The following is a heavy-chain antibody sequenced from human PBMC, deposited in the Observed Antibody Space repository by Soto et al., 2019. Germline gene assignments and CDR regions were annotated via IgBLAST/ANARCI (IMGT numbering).Heavy chain of an antibody. D-gene: IGHD3-10*01. V-gene: IGHV4-34*01. CDR2: INDSGST. CDR3: ARVLLVWFGELSRRGGYYYYMDV. J-gene: IGHJ6*03. Sequence: QVQLQQWGAGLLKPSETLSLTCAVYGGSFSGYYWSWIRQTPGKGLEWIGEINDSGSTNHNPSLKRRVTILVDPPTNQFSLKLSSVTAADTAVYYCARVLLVWFGELSRRGGYYYYMDVCGKGTTVTVSS. CDR1: GGSFSGYY.